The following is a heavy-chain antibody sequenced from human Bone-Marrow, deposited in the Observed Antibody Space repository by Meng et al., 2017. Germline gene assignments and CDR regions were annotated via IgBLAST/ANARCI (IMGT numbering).Heavy chain of an antibody. Sequence: SETLSLTCTVPGGSISSYYWSWIRQPAGKGLEWIGRIYTSGSTNYNPSLKSRVTMSVDTSKNQFSLKLSSVTAADTAVYYCALLWFGELLTTDYYYGMDVWGQGTTVTVSS. J-gene: IGHJ6*02. CDR2: IYTSGST. CDR1: GGSISSYY. V-gene: IGHV4-4*07. CDR3: ALLWFGELLTTDYYYGMDV. D-gene: IGHD3-10*01.